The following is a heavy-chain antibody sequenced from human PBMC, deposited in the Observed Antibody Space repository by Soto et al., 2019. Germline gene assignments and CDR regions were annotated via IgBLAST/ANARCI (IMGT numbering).Heavy chain of an antibody. CDR3: ARLGLYPYCFDY. V-gene: IGHV4-31*03. CDR2: IYYSGST. Sequence: PSETLSLTCTVSGGSISSGGYYWSWIRQHPGKGLEWIGYIYYSGSTYYNPSLKSRVTISVDTSKNQFSLKLSSVTAADTAVYYRARLGLYPYCFDYWGQGTLVTVSS. CDR1: GGSISSGGYY. D-gene: IGHD3-16*02. J-gene: IGHJ4*02.